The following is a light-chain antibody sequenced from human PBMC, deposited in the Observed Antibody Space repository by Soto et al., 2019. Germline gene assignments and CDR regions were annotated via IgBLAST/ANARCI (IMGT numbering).Light chain of an antibody. V-gene: IGKV3-11*01. CDR1: QSVSSY. J-gene: IGKJ3*01. Sequence: EIVLTQSPATLSLSPAERATLSCRASQSVSSYLAWYQQKPGQAPRLLIYDASNRATGIPARFSGSGSGTDFTLTISSLEPEDFAVYYCQQRHSWPPIFTFGPGTKLDIK. CDR2: DAS. CDR3: QQRHSWPPIFT.